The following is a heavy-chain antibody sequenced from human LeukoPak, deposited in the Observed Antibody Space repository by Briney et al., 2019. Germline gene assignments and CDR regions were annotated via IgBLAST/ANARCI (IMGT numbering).Heavy chain of an antibody. CDR3: ARVPYYYGSGSYRAFDP. J-gene: IGHJ5*02. CDR2: ISYIGAT. D-gene: IGHD3-10*01. CDR1: GGSLSSSNNY. Sequence: PSETLSLTCTVSGGSLSSSNNYWGWTRQPPGKGLEWFGSISYIGATSYNPSLRSRVTISVDTSKNQFSLKLSSVTAADTAVYYCARVPYYYGSGSYRAFDPWGQGTLVTVSS. V-gene: IGHV4-39*07.